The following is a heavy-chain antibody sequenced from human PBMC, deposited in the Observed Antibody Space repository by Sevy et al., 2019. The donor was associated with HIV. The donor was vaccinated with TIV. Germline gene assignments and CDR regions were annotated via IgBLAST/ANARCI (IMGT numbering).Heavy chain of an antibody. CDR2: ISWNSGSI. D-gene: IGHD6-19*01. CDR3: AKDMALAVAGHFDY. CDR1: GFTFDDYA. Sequence: GGFLRLSCAASGFTFDDYAMHWVRQAPGKGLEWVSGISWNSGSIGYADSVKGRFTISRDNAKNSLYLQMNSLRAEDTALYYCAKDMALAVAGHFDYWGQGTLVTVSS. J-gene: IGHJ4*02. V-gene: IGHV3-9*01.